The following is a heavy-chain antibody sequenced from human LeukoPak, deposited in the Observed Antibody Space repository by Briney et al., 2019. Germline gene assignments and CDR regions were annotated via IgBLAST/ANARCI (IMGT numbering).Heavy chain of an antibody. J-gene: IGHJ4*02. CDR1: GGSISSYY. CDR3: ARVQTYYDILTGYYTKYFDY. D-gene: IGHD3-9*01. Sequence: PSETLSLTCTVSGGSISSYYWSWIRQPPGKGLEWIGYIYYSGSTNYNPSLKSRATISVDTSKNQFSLKLSSVTAADTAVYYCARVQTYYDILTGYYTKYFDYWGQGTLVTVSS. V-gene: IGHV4-59*01. CDR2: IYYSGST.